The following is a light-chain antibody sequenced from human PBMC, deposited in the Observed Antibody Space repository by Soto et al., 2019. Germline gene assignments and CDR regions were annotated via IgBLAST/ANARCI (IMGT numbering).Light chain of an antibody. V-gene: IGKV1-5*03. CDR1: QSIGSW. CDR3: QQYETYWT. J-gene: IGKJ1*01. Sequence: DIQMTQSPSTLSASVGDRVTITCRASQSIGSWLAWYQQKQGKAPKFLIYKASTLESGVPTRFSGSGSGTEFTLTISCLQPDDFATYYCQQYETYWTFGQGTKVEFK. CDR2: KAS.